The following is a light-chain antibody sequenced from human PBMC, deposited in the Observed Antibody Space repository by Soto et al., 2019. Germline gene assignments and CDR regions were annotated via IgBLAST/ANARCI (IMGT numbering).Light chain of an antibody. CDR1: TSDVSSYNY. J-gene: IGLJ3*02. CDR2: DVS. Sequence: QSALTQPASVSGSPGQSITISCTGTTSDVSSYNYVSWYQKNPGKAPKLLVYDVSNRPSGVSNRFSGSKSGNTASLTISGLQPEDEDDYYCSSYTSSSTLVFGGGTKVTVL. V-gene: IGLV2-14*01. CDR3: SSYTSSSTLV.